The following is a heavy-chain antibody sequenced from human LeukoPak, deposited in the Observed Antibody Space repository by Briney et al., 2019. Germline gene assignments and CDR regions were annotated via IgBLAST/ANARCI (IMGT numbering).Heavy chain of an antibody. CDR1: GFTFSNCA. J-gene: IGHJ4*02. CDR3: SKWGDYDVLTGYYDSDF. V-gene: IGHV3-23*01. CDR2: IVGSGGST. D-gene: IGHD3-9*01. Sequence: GASLRLSCAASGFTFSNCAMSWVRQAPGKGLEWVSAIVGSGGSTYYADSVKGRFSISRDNSKNTLFLQMNSLRVEDTALYYCSKWGDYDVLTGYYDSDFWGQGTLVTVSS.